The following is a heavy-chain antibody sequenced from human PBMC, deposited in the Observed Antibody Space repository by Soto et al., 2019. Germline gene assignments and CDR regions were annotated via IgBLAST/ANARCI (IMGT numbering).Heavy chain of an antibody. CDR2: ISSSSSYI. CDR1: GFTFSSYS. Sequence: GGSLRLSCAASGFTFSSYSMNWVRQAPGKGLEWVSSISSSSSYIYYADSVKGRFTISRDNAKNSLYLQMNSLRAEDTAVYYCAGTFYCTNGVCYNREVPYYFDYWGQGTLVTVSS. J-gene: IGHJ4*02. V-gene: IGHV3-21*01. CDR3: AGTFYCTNGVCYNREVPYYFDY. D-gene: IGHD2-8*01.